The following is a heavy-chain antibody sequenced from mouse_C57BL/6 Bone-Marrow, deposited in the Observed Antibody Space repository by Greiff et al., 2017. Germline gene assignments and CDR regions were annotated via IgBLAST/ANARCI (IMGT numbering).Heavy chain of an antibody. CDR2: ISDGGSYT. Sequence: EVQVVESGGGLVKPGGSLKLSCAASGFTFSSYAMSWVRQTPEKRLEWVATISDGGSYTYYPDNVKGRFTISRDNAKNNLYLQMSHLKSEDTAMYYCAREGGSSSFDYWGQGTTLTVSS. D-gene: IGHD1-1*01. V-gene: IGHV5-4*01. CDR3: AREGGSSSFDY. J-gene: IGHJ2*01. CDR1: GFTFSSYA.